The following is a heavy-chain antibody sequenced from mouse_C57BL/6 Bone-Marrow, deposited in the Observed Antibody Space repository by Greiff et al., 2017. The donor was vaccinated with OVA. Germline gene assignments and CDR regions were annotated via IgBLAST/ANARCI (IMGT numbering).Heavy chain of an antibody. CDR3: ASLLYGSSLAY. J-gene: IGHJ3*01. CDR1: GYTFTSYT. Sequence: QVQLKQSGAELARPGASVKMSCKASGYTFTSYTMHWVKQRPGQGLEWIGYINPSSGYTKYNQKFKDKATLTADKSSSTAYMQLSSLTSEDSAVYYCASLLYGSSLAYWGQGTLVTVSA. D-gene: IGHD1-1*01. CDR2: INPSSGYT. V-gene: IGHV1-4*01.